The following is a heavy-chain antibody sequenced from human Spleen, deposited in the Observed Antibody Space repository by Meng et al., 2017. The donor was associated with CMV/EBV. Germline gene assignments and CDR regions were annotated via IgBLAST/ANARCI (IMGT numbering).Heavy chain of an antibody. Sequence: GESLKISCAASGFTFSSYAMSWVRQAPGKGLEWLGLIKSNSDGATTHYAGTLSGTFTISRDDSKNTVYLQMNSLKTEDTGVYYCTTGPADISWDFWGQGTQVTVSS. CDR1: GFTFSSYA. CDR3: TTGPADISWDF. D-gene: IGHD3-16*02. J-gene: IGHJ4*02. CDR2: IKSNSDGATT. V-gene: IGHV3-15*05.